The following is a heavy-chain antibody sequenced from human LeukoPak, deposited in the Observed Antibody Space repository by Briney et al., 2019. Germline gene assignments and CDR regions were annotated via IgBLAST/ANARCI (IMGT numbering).Heavy chain of an antibody. D-gene: IGHD3-10*01. CDR1: GYTFTSYG. J-gene: IGHJ4*02. CDR2: ISAYNGNT. V-gene: IGHV1-18*01. Sequence: ASVKVSCKASGYTFTSYGISWVRQAPGQGLEWMGWISAYNGNTNYAQKLQGRVTMTTDTSTSTAYMELRSLRSDDTAVYYCARIVSPSDYYGSGSYSYWGQGTLVTVSS. CDR3: ARIVSPSDYYGSGSYSY.